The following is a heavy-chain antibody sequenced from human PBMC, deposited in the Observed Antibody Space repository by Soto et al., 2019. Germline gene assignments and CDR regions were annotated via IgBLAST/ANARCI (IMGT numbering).Heavy chain of an antibody. Sequence: ASVKVSCKASNDSLSRHFIHCERQAPGEGLEWIGIINPGPNNARYSKECHGRLTLTSDMPSRTVYMQLSNLRSDDTAVYYCAGASSSVSSVVAAYWGQGTLVTVSS. J-gene: IGHJ4*02. CDR3: AGASSSVSSVVAAY. V-gene: IGHV1-46*01. CDR1: NDSLSRHF. CDR2: INPGPNNA. D-gene: IGHD2-15*01.